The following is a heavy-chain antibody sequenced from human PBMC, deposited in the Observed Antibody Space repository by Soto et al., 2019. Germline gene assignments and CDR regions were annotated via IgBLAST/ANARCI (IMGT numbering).Heavy chain of an antibody. J-gene: IGHJ3*02. CDR2: ISYDGSNK. CDR3: ASRGAYYYDSSGYYWDAFDI. Sequence: QPGGSLRLSCAASGFTFSSYAMHWVRQAPGKGLEWVAVISYDGSNKYYADSVKGRFTISRDNSKNTLYLQMNSLRAEDTAVYYCASRGAYYYDSSGYYWDAFDIWGQGTMVTVS. V-gene: IGHV3-30-3*01. D-gene: IGHD3-22*01. CDR1: GFTFSSYA.